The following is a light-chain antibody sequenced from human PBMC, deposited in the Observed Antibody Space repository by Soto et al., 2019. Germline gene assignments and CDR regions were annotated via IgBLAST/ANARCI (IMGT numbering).Light chain of an antibody. J-gene: IGKJ1*01. V-gene: IGKV1-5*01. Sequence: DIQMTQSPSTLSASVGDRVTITCRASQSISRSLAWYQQKPGKAPNLLIYDVSSLESGVPSRFSGSGFGTEFTLTISSLQPDDFATYYCQKYNSAPWTFGQGTKVEIK. CDR1: QSISRS. CDR3: QKYNSAPWT. CDR2: DVS.